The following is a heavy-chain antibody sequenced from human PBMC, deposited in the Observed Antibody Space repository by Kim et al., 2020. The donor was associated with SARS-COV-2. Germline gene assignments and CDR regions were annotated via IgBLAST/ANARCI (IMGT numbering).Heavy chain of an antibody. CDR1: GGSFSGYY. Sequence: SETLSLTCAVYGGSFSGYYWSWIRQPPGKGLEWIGEINHSGSTNYKPSFKSRVTISVDTSKNQFSLKLSSVTAADTAVYYCARGPGYSSSWYGARNWFDPWGQGTLVTVSS. CDR2: INHSGST. CDR3: ARGPGYSSSWYGARNWFDP. D-gene: IGHD6-13*01. V-gene: IGHV4-34*01. J-gene: IGHJ5*02.